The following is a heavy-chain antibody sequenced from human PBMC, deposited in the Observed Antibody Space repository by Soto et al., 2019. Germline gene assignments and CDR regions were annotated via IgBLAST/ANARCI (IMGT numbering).Heavy chain of an antibody. CDR3: AKEDDFWSGYGYFDY. V-gene: IGHV3-23*01. D-gene: IGHD3-3*01. CDR1: EFTFGSYA. J-gene: IGHJ4*02. Sequence: GGSLRLSCAASEFTFGSYAMSWVRQAPGKGLKWVSGISGTGGKTYYADSVKGRFTISRDNSNNTLFLQMNSLRAEDTAVYYCAKEDDFWSGYGYFDYWGQGTLVTVSS. CDR2: ISGTGGKT.